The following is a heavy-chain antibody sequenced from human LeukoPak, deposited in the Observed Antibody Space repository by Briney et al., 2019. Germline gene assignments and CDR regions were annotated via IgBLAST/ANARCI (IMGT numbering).Heavy chain of an antibody. CDR2: ISSSTSYI. V-gene: IGHV3-21*01. D-gene: IGHD4-17*01. Sequence: GSLRLSCAASGFTFSSYSMNWIRQAPGKGLEWVSSISSSTSYIYYADSVKGRFTISKDNAKNSLYLQMNSLRAEDTAVYYCARGTTVTTSHWGQGTLVTVSS. J-gene: IGHJ4*02. CDR3: ARGTTVTTSH. CDR1: GFTFSSYS.